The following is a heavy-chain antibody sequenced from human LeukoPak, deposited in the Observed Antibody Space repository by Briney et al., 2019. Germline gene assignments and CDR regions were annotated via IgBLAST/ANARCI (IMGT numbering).Heavy chain of an antibody. D-gene: IGHD3-3*01. CDR2: IYYSGST. CDR3: ARINFWSGYFDLDY. Sequence: SETLSLTCTVSGGSISSSYWSWIRQPPGKGLEWIGYIYYSGSTNYNPSLKSRVTISVDTSKNQFSPKLSSVTAADTAVYYCARINFWSGYFDLDYWGQGTLVTVSS. J-gene: IGHJ4*02. V-gene: IGHV4-59*01. CDR1: GGSISSSY.